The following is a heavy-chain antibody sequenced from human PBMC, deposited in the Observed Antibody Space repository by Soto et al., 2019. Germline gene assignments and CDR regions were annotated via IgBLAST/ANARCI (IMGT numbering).Heavy chain of an antibody. V-gene: IGHV1-69*13. CDR2: IIPIFGTA. Sequence: GASVKVSCKASGGTFSSYAISWVRQAPGQGLEWMGGIIPIFGTANYAQKFQGRVTITADESTSTAYMELSSLRSEDTAVYYCASTSAYCSGGSCYSDYWGQGTLVTVSS. D-gene: IGHD2-15*01. J-gene: IGHJ4*02. CDR3: ASTSAYCSGGSCYSDY. CDR1: GGTFSSYA.